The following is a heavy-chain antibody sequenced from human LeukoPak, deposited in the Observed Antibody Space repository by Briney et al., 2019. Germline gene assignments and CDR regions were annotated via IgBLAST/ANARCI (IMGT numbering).Heavy chain of an antibody. CDR2: TYYRSKWYN. D-gene: IGHD3-22*01. V-gene: IGHV6-1*01. Sequence: SQTLSLTCAISGDSVSSNSAAWNWIRQSPSRGLEWLGRTYYRSKWYNDYAVPVKSRITINPDTSKNHFSLKLSSVTAADSAVYYCARAAYDISGYPWDSWGQGTLVTVSS. J-gene: IGHJ4*02. CDR3: ARAAYDISGYPWDS. CDR1: GDSVSSNSAA.